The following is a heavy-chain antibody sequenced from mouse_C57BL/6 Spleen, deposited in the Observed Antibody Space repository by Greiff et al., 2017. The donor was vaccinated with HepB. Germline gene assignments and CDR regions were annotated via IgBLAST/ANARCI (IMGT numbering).Heavy chain of an antibody. J-gene: IGHJ2*01. D-gene: IGHD2-4*01. CDR3: ARSYGDYDGVFDY. Sequence: VQLQQSGPELVKPGASVKISCKASGYAFSSSWMHWVKQRPGKGLEWIGRIYPGDGDTNYNGKFKGKATLTADKSSSTAYMQLSSLTSEDSAVYFCARSYGDYDGVFDYWGQGTTLTVSS. CDR2: IYPGDGDT. CDR1: GYAFSSSW. V-gene: IGHV1-82*01.